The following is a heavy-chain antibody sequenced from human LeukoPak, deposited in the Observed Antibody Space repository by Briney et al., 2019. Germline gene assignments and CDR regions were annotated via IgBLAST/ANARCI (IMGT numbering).Heavy chain of an antibody. CDR2: VFDSGRT. V-gene: IGHV4-59*11. CDR3: TTIKRGNIFGYFDF. D-gene: IGHD5-18*01. CDR1: GGSMTTHH. J-gene: IGHJ4*02. Sequence: SETLSLTCTVSGGSMTTHHWNWIRQTPGKGLEWVGYVFDSGRTKENPSLKSRVTLSADTSKNQLSLRLSSVTAADTAVYYCTTIKRGNIFGYFDFWGQGILVTVSS.